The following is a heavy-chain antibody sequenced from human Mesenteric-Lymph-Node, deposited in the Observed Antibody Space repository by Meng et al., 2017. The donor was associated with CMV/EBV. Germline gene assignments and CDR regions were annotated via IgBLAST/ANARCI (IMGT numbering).Heavy chain of an antibody. CDR2: INHSGIT. Sequence: GSLRLSCAVYGGSFSGYYWSWIRQPPGKGLEWIGKINHSGITNYNPFLKSRVTISVDTSKNQFSLQVSSVTAADTEAFLVYQGHLGRFGMDVWGQGTTVTVSS. V-gene: IGHV4-34*01. J-gene: IGHJ6*02. CDR3: YQGHLGRFGMDV. CDR1: GGSFSGYY. D-gene: IGHD6-19*01.